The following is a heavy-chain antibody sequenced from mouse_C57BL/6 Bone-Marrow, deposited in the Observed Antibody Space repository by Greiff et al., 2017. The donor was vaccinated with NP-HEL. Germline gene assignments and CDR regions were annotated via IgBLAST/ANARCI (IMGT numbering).Heavy chain of an antibody. CDR2: ISSGGDYI. CDR1: GFTFSSYA. V-gene: IGHV5-9-1*02. J-gene: IGHJ2*01. Sequence: EVKLMESGEGLVKPGGSLKLSCAASGFTFSSYAMSWVRQTPEKRLEWVAYISSGGDYIYYADTVKGRFTISRDNARNTLYLQMSSLKSEDTAMYYCTRDIYYYGSRGYFDYWGQGTTLTVSS. D-gene: IGHD1-1*01. CDR3: TRDIYYYGSRGYFDY.